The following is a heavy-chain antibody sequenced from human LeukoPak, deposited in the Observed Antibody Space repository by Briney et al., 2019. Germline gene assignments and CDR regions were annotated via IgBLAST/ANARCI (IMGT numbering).Heavy chain of an antibody. CDR3: ARQNDFRLDY. CDR1: GYTFSSYW. CDR2: IYPGDSDT. V-gene: IGHV5-51*01. J-gene: IGHJ4*02. D-gene: IGHD3-3*01. Sequence: ESLKISCKGSGYTFSSYWIGWVRQMPGKGLERMGIIYPGDSDTRYSPSLQGQVTISVDTSIGTAYLQWSSLKASDTAIYYCARQNDFRLDYWGQGTLVTVSS.